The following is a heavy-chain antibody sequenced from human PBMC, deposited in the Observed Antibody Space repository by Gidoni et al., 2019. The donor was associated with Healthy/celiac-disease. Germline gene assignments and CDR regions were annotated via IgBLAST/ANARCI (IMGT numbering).Heavy chain of an antibody. V-gene: IGHV3-48*04. J-gene: IGHJ3*02. CDR1: GFTFSSYS. CDR3: ARADGVGADHDAFDI. CDR2: ISSSSSTI. D-gene: IGHD1-26*01. Sequence: GFTFSSYSMNWVRQAPGKGLEWVSYISSSSSTIYYADSVKGRFTISRDNAKNSLYLQMNSLRAEDTAVYYCARADGVGADHDAFDIWGQGTMVTVSS.